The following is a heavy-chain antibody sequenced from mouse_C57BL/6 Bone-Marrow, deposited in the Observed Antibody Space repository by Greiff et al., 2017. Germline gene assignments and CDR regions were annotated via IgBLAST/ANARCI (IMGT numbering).Heavy chain of an antibody. D-gene: IGHD1-1*01. CDR1: GFNIKDYY. V-gene: IGHV14-2*01. J-gene: IGHJ4*01. CDR3: ARDGSSPFYYAMDY. CDR2: IDPEDGET. Sequence: VQLKESGAELVKPGASVKLSCTASGFNIKDYYMHWVKQRTEKGLEWIGRIDPEDGETKYAAKLQGKVTITADTSSNTAYLQLSSLTSEDTAVYYCARDGSSPFYYAMDYWGQGTSVTVSS.